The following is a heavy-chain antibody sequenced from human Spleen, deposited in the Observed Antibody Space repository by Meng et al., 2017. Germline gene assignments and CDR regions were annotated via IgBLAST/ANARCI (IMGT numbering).Heavy chain of an antibody. CDR2: IDPKSGDT. V-gene: IGHV1-2*06. CDR3: ARDEDISAAGKLFGDY. CDR1: GYNFPDYW. J-gene: IGHJ4*02. D-gene: IGHD6-25*01. Sequence: ASVKVSCKPSGYNFPDYWLHWVRRAPGQGLEWMGRIDPKSGDTHYAQRFQGRVTMTRDTSISTAYMELSRLRSDDTAMYYCARDEDISAAGKLFGDYWGQGTLVTVSS.